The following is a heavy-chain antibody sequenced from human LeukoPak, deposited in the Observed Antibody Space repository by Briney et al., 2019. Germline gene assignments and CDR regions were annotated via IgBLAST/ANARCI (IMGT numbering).Heavy chain of an antibody. D-gene: IGHD6-19*01. J-gene: IGHJ1*01. Sequence: SGTLSVTCMVSGGSIISYFWCWMRPPPWKGVEGIWYIYYSGSTNYNPSLKSRVTISVDTSKKQFSLKLSSVTAADTAVYYSARHVGSSGLQVYFQHWGQGTLVTVSS. CDR2: IYYSGST. V-gene: IGHV4-59*08. CDR1: GGSIISYF. CDR3: ARHVGSSGLQVYFQH.